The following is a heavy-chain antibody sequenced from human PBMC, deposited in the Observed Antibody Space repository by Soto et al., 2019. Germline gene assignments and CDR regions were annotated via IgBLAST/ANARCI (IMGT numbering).Heavy chain of an antibody. CDR1: GDSFTGFW. D-gene: IGHD6-19*01. V-gene: IGHV5-51*01. CDR2: IYPRDSDT. CDR3: ARQHPLDSRVWYT. J-gene: IGHJ4*02. Sequence: GESLKISCKVSGDSFTGFWIGWVRQMPGKGLEWLGSIYPRDSDTRYSPSFQGQVTISADKSLSTAYLQWDSLQASDTAIYYCARQHPLDSRVWYTWGQGTLVTVSS.